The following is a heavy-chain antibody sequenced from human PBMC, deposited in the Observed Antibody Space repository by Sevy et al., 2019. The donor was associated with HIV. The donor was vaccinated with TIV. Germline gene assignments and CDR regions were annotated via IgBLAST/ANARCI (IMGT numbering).Heavy chain of an antibody. J-gene: IGHJ6*02. CDR1: GFTFDDYA. V-gene: IGHV3-9*01. CDR3: AKVPQPRYYYATRGYLGDGMDV. Sequence: GGSLRLSCAASGFTFDDYAMHWVRQAPGKGLEWVSGISWNSDTIVYADSVKGRFTISRDNAKNSLYLQMNSLRAEDTALYYCAKVPQPRYYYATRGYLGDGMDVWGQGTTVTVSS. CDR2: ISWNSDTI. D-gene: IGHD3-22*01.